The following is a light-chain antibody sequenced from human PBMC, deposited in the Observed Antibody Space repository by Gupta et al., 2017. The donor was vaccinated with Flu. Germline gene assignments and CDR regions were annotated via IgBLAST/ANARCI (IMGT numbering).Light chain of an antibody. CDR1: QGISSY. J-gene: IGKJ1*01. CDR3: QQANQYPRT. V-gene: IGKV1-9*01. CDR2: GAS. Sequence: GDRVTITCLASQGISSYLAWYQQKPGKAPKLLIYGASTLQSGVPSRFSGSGSGTEFTLTISSLQPEDFASYYCQQANQYPRTFGQGTKVEIK.